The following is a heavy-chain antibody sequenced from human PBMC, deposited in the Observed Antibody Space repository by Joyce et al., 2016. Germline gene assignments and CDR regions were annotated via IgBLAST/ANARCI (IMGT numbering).Heavy chain of an antibody. J-gene: IGHJ6*03. CDR3: AKDRPYSTYYYFYYMDV. V-gene: IGHV3-23*01. CDR2: ISDIGGST. Sequence: AASGFTFNNYGLNWVRQAPGKGLEWVSSISDIGGSTYYADSVRDRFTISRDNSKNTLFLQMTSLTAEDTAVYYCAKDRPYSTYYYFYYMDVWGKGTTVTVSS. D-gene: IGHD4-11*01. CDR1: GFTFNNYG.